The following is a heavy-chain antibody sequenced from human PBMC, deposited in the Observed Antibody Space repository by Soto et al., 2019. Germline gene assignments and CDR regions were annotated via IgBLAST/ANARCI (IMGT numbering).Heavy chain of an antibody. Sequence: GGSLRLSCVVSGFTVSSTNYMIWVRQPPGKERERFSVLYPGYTTFYADSVKGRFTISTDNSKNTLYLQMNSLRAEDTAMYYCRGYGKWGQGTLVPFSS. CDR1: GFTVSSTNY. D-gene: IGHD5-12*01. CDR3: RGYGK. J-gene: IGHJ4*02. V-gene: IGHV3-53*01. CDR2: LYPGYTT.